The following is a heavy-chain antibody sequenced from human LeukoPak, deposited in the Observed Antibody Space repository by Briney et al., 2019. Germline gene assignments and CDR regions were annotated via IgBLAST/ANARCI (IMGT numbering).Heavy chain of an antibody. Sequence: GGSLRLSCAASGFIFSSYWMSWVRQAPGKGLEWVANIKQDGSEKYYVDSVKGRFTISRDNAKNSLYLQMNSLRAEDTAVYYCARVPRGSSTPIDYWGQGTLVTVSS. D-gene: IGHD3-16*01. J-gene: IGHJ4*02. CDR3: ARVPRGSSTPIDY. CDR1: GFIFSSYW. CDR2: IKQDGSEK. V-gene: IGHV3-7*01.